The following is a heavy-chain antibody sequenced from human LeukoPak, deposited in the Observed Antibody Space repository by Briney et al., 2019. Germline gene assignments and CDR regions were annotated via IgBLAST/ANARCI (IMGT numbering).Heavy chain of an antibody. V-gene: IGHV3-48*03. J-gene: IGHJ4*02. CDR1: GFTFSSYE. CDR2: ISGSGRTI. D-gene: IGHD3-16*02. CDR3: ARLYWGSYRFLDY. Sequence: GGSLRLSCAASGFTFSSYEMNWVRQAPGKGLEWVSYISGSGRTIFYADSVKGRFTISRDNAKNSLYLQMNSLRAEDTAVYYCARLYWGSYRFLDYWGREPWSPSPQ.